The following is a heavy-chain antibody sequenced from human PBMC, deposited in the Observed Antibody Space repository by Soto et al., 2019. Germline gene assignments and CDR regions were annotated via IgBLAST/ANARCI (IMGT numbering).Heavy chain of an antibody. J-gene: IGHJ4*02. D-gene: IGHD3-22*01. Sequence: EVQLVESGGGLVQPGRSLRLSCAASGFTFDDYAMHWVRQAPGKVLEWVSGISWNSGSIGYADSVKGRFTISRDNAKNSLYLQMNSLRAEDTALYYCAKGEGSSGYYSLFDYWGQGTLVTVSS. CDR3: AKGEGSSGYYSLFDY. CDR1: GFTFDDYA. CDR2: ISWNSGSI. V-gene: IGHV3-9*01.